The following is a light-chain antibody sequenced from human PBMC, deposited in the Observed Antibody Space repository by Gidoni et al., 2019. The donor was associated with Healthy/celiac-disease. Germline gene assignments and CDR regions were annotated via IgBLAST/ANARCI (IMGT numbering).Light chain of an antibody. V-gene: IGKV1-5*03. J-gene: IGKJ2*01. CDR1: QSISSW. Sequence: DIQMTQSPSTLSASVGDRVTITCRASQSISSWLAWYQQKPGKAPKLLIYKASSLDSGVPSRFSGSGSGTEFTLTISSLQPDDFATYYCHQYNSYSPYTFGQGTKLEIK. CDR2: KAS. CDR3: HQYNSYSPYT.